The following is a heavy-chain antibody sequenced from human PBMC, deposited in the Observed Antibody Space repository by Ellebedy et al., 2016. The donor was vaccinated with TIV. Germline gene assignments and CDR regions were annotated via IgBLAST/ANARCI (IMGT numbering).Heavy chain of an antibody. J-gene: IGHJ3*02. V-gene: IGHV4-59*08. CDR2: IYDIGNT. Sequence: MPSETLSLTCTISGGSMNDFYWTWIRQPPGKGLEWIGYIYDIGNTNYNASLKSRVAMSLDRSKNQFSLHLSSVTSPDTAIYYCARRQPRGSARGFDIWGQGTMVTVSS. CDR1: GGSMNDFY. D-gene: IGHD3-10*01. CDR3: ARRQPRGSARGFDI.